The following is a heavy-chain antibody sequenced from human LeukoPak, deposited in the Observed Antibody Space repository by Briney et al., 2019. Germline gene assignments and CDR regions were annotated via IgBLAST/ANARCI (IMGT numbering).Heavy chain of an antibody. CDR2: INHSGST. V-gene: IGHV4-34*01. D-gene: IGHD2-2*02. J-gene: IGHJ4*02. Sequence: SETLSLTCAVYGGSFSGYCWSWIRQPPGKGLEWIGEINHSGSTNYNPSLKSRVTISVDTSKNQFSLKLSSVTAADTAVYYCARGILDYWGQGTLVTVSS. CDR1: GGSFSGYC. CDR3: ARGILDY.